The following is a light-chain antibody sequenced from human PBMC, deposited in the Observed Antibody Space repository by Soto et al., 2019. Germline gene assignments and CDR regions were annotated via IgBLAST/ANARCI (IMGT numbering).Light chain of an antibody. V-gene: IGKV1-39*01. CDR3: QQTYSAPPT. CDR1: QSISTY. J-gene: IGKJ1*01. CDR2: AAS. Sequence: DIQMTQSPSSLSASVGDRVTITCRASQSISTYLNWYQQKAGLAPKLLIYAASSLQSGVPSRFSGSGSGTDFTLTISSLQPEDFATDYCQQTYSAPPTFGQGTKVDIK.